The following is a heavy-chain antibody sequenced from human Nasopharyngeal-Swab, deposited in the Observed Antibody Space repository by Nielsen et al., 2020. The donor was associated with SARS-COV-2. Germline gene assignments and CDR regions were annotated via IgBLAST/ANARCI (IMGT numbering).Heavy chain of an antibody. Sequence: GGSLRLCCAASGFTFSSYAMSWVRQAPGKGLEWVSAISGSGGSTYYADSVKGRFTISRDNSKNTLYLQMNSLRAEDTAVYYCAKDGENSIVVVPAAPRGFDYWGQGTLVTVSS. D-gene: IGHD2-2*01. CDR2: ISGSGGST. J-gene: IGHJ4*02. V-gene: IGHV3-23*01. CDR3: AKDGENSIVVVPAAPRGFDY. CDR1: GFTFSSYA.